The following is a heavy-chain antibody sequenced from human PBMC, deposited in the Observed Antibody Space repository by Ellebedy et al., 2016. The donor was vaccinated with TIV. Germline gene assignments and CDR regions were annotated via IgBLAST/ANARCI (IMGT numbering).Heavy chain of an antibody. CDR1: GYSFTTYW. CDR2: IYPGDSDT. D-gene: IGHD6-19*01. V-gene: IGHV5-51*01. CDR3: ARRASGWFLDY. J-gene: IGHJ4*02. Sequence: PGGSLRLSCKGSGYSFTTYWIGWVRQMPGKGLEWMGIIYPGDSDTRYSPSFQGQVTISADKSISTAYLQWSSLKASDTALYYCARRASGWFLDYWGQGTLVTVSS.